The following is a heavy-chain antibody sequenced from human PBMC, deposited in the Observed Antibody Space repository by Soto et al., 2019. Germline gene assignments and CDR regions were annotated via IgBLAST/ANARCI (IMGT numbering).Heavy chain of an antibody. J-gene: IGHJ4*02. CDR3: ARDPEAGALFDY. CDR2: IYYSGST. Sequence: SETLSLTCTVSGGSISSYYWSWIRQPPGKGLEWIGYIYYSGSTNYNPSLKSRVTISVDTSKNQFSLKLSSVTAADTAVYYCARDPEAGALFDYWGQGTLVTVSS. CDR1: GGSISSYY. V-gene: IGHV4-59*01. D-gene: IGHD6-19*01.